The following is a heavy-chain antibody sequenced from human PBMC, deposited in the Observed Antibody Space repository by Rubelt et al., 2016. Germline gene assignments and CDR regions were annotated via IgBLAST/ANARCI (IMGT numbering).Heavy chain of an antibody. V-gene: IGHV3-7*01. CDR2: IKEDGSET. CDR3: ARDIGGDY. J-gene: IGHJ4*02. D-gene: IGHD1-26*01. CDR1: GFTFSSYW. Sequence: RLSCAASGFTFSSYWMSWARQAPGKGLEWLANIKEDGSETYHVDSVRGRFTISRDNAKNSVYLQMNSLRAEDTAVYYCARDIGGDYWGQGTLVTVSS.